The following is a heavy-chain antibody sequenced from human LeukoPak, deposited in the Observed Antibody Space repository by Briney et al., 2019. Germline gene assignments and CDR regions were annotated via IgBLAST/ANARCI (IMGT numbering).Heavy chain of an antibody. Sequence: PGGSLRLSCAASGFTFSSYAMSWVRQAPGKGLEWVSAISGSGGSTYYADSVKGRFTISRDNSKNTLYLQMNRLRAEDTAVYYCASRDDIVVVVAAFDYWGQGTLVTVSS. J-gene: IGHJ4*02. V-gene: IGHV3-23*01. D-gene: IGHD2-15*01. CDR2: ISGSGGST. CDR1: GFTFSSYA. CDR3: ASRDDIVVVVAAFDY.